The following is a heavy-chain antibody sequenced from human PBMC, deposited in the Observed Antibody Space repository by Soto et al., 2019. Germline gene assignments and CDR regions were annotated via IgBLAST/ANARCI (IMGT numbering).Heavy chain of an antibody. D-gene: IGHD3-3*01. V-gene: IGHV3-48*02. J-gene: IGHJ4*02. Sequence: EVQLVESGGGTVQPGGSLRLSCAASGFSFSSFAMNWVRQAPGKGLEWISYISSSSSSIYYADAVKGRFTISRDNAKNSVYLQMNSLRDEDTVVYYCASLSIFGGYWGQGTLVSVSS. CDR2: ISSSSSSI. CDR3: ASLSIFGGY. CDR1: GFSFSSFA.